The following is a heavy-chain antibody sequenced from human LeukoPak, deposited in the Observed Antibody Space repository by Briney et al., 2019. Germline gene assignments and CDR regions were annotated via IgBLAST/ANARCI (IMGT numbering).Heavy chain of an antibody. Sequence: ASVKVSCKVSGYTLTELSMHWVRQAPGKGLEWMGGFDPEDGETIYAQKFQGRVTMTEDTSTDTAYMELSSLRSEDTAVYYCARVQLTSVVVPAARGPWFDPWGQGTLVTVSS. D-gene: IGHD2-2*01. CDR3: ARVQLTSVVVPAARGPWFDP. CDR1: GYTLTELS. J-gene: IGHJ5*02. CDR2: FDPEDGET. V-gene: IGHV1-24*01.